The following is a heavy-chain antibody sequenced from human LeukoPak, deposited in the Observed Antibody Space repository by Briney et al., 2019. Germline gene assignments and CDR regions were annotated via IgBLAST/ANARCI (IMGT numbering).Heavy chain of an antibody. D-gene: IGHD3-16*01. CDR3: ARDGGWNYGFYMDV. J-gene: IGHJ6*03. CDR2: ISGSTSSI. V-gene: IGHV3-48*01. CDR1: GFTFSSYS. Sequence: PGGSLRLSCAASGFTFSSYSIYWVRQAPGKGLEWVSYISGSTSSIYYADSVRGRFTSSRDNAKNSLYLQMNSLRAEDTAVYYCARDGGWNYGFYMDVWGKGTTVTVSS.